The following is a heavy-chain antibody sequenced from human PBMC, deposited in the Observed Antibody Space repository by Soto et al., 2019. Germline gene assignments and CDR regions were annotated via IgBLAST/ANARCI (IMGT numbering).Heavy chain of an antibody. Sequence: QVQLVQSGAEVKKPGSSVKVSCKASGGTFSSYAISWVRQAPGQGLEWMGGIIPIFGTANYAQKFQGRVTITADESTSTAYMELSSLRSEDTAVYYCARGEVGATSGIGWYFDYWGQGTLVTVSS. CDR1: GGTFSSYA. D-gene: IGHD1-26*01. V-gene: IGHV1-69*12. J-gene: IGHJ4*02. CDR3: ARGEVGATSGIGWYFDY. CDR2: IIPIFGTA.